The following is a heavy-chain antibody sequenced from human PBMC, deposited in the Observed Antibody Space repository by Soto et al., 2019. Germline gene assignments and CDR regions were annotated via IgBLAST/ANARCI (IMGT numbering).Heavy chain of an antibody. Sequence: GGSLRLSCAASGFTFSSYAMSWVRQAPGKGLEWVSAISGSGGSTYYADSVKGRFTITRDNSKNTLYLQMNSLRAEGTSVYYCAKSIAAAGTFDYWGQGTLVTVSS. V-gene: IGHV3-23*01. CDR3: AKSIAAAGTFDY. CDR2: ISGSGGST. J-gene: IGHJ4*02. D-gene: IGHD6-13*01. CDR1: GFTFSSYA.